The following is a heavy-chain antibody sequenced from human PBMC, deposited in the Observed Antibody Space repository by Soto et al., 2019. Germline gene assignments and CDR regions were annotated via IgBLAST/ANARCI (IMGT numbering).Heavy chain of an antibody. D-gene: IGHD3-22*01. V-gene: IGHV3-43*01. Sequence: PGGSLRLSCAPSGFTFRDYTMHWVRQAPGRGLEWVSPINWDGGSISYADSVRGRFTISRDNSKNSLYLQMNTLRAEDTAVYYCASLTSSGYDFDHWGQGTLVT. CDR2: INWDGGSI. J-gene: IGHJ4*02. CDR3: ASLTSSGYDFDH. CDR1: GFTFRDYT.